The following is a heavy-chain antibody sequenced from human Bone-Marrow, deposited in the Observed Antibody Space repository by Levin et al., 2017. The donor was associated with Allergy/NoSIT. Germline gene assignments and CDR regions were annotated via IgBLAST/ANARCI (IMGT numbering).Heavy chain of an antibody. Sequence: GGSLRLSCTASGFTFGDYAMSWVRQAPGKGLEWVGFIRSKAYGGTTEYAASVKGRFTISRDDSKSIAYLQMNSLKTEDTAVYYCTRDEVGGRFLEWLLPYDYYYYGMDVWGQGTTVTVSS. V-gene: IGHV3-49*04. CDR2: IRSKAYGGTT. J-gene: IGHJ6*02. CDR1: GFTFGDYA. D-gene: IGHD3-3*01. CDR3: TRDEVGGRFLEWLLPYDYYYYGMDV.